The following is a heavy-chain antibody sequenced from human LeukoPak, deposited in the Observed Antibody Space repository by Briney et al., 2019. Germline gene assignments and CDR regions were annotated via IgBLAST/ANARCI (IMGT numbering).Heavy chain of an antibody. CDR2: ISSSSSYI. CDR3: ARDGIGAAAATKPFDY. Sequence: PGGSLRLSCAASGFTFSSYSMNWVRQAPGKGLEWVSSISSSSSYIYYADSVKGRFTISRDNAKNSLYLQMNSLRAEDTAVYYCARDGIGAAAATKPFDYWGQGTLVTVSS. J-gene: IGHJ4*02. CDR1: GFTFSSYS. D-gene: IGHD6-13*01. V-gene: IGHV3-21*01.